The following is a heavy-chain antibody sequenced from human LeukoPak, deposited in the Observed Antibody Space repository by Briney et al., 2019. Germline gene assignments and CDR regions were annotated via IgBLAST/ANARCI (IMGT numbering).Heavy chain of an antibody. CDR1: GFTFSSYA. D-gene: IGHD3-10*01. V-gene: IGHV3-23*01. J-gene: IGHJ6*03. CDR2: ISGSGGRT. Sequence: GGSLRLSCAASGFTFSSYAMSWVRQAPGKGLEWVLAISGSGGRTYYADSVKGRFTISRDNSKNTLYLQMNSLRAEDTAVYNCAKGDFYGSGRDYYYYMDVWGKGTTVTISS. CDR3: AKGDFYGSGRDYYYYMDV.